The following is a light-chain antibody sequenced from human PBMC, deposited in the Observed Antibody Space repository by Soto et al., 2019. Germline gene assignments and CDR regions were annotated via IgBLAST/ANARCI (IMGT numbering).Light chain of an antibody. CDR3: QQYGSSPPIT. Sequence: IRVKQSPGTVSLSPGARATLSCRASQSVSSSYLAWYQQKPGQAPRLLIYGASSRATGIPDRFSGSGSGTDFTLTISRLEPEDFAVYYCQQYGSSPPITFGQGTRLEI. CDR1: QSVSSSY. V-gene: IGKV3-20*01. J-gene: IGKJ5*01. CDR2: GAS.